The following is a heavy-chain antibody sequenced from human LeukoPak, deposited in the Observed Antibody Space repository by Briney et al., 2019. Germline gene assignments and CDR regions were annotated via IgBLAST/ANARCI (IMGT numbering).Heavy chain of an antibody. CDR2: IRYDGDNN. CDR3: AKGDWNGVFDY. Sequence: GGSLRLSCAASGFSFSRYGMHWVRQAPGKGLAWVAFIRYDGDNNYYADSVKGRFTISRDNSKSTLYVQMNSLRAEDTAVYYCAKGDWNGVFDYWGQGTLVTVSS. CDR1: GFSFSRYG. J-gene: IGHJ4*02. D-gene: IGHD1-1*01. V-gene: IGHV3-30*02.